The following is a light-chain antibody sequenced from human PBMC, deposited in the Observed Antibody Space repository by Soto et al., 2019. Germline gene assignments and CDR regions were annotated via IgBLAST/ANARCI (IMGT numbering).Light chain of an antibody. Sequence: QSVLTQPPSLSGAPGQRGTISCTGRSSDIGAGYDVHWYQQLPGKAPTLLIYGNPKRPSGVPDRFSGSRSGTSASLAITGLQAEDEADYYCQSYDSSLRHYVFGTGTKVTVL. J-gene: IGLJ1*01. CDR2: GNP. CDR1: SSDIGAGYD. CDR3: QSYDSSLRHYV. V-gene: IGLV1-40*01.